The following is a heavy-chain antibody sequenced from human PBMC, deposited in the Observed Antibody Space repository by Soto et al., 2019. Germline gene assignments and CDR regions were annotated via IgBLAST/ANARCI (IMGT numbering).Heavy chain of an antibody. Sequence: PGESLKISCNISGYSFSSYWITWVRQVPGKGLEWMGIIFPADSDTIYSPSFQGQVTFSADKSTNTAYLQWSSLKASDTAMYYCARHESTDYYDSSGYYLIWGQGTMVTVS. V-gene: IGHV5-51*01. CDR1: GYSFSSYW. J-gene: IGHJ3*02. CDR2: IFPADSDT. CDR3: ARHESTDYYDSSGYYLI. D-gene: IGHD3-22*01.